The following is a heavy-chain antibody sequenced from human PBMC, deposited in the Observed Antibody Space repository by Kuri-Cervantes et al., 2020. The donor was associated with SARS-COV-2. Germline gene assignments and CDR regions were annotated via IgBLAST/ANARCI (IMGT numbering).Heavy chain of an antibody. Sequence: SVKVSCKASGGTFSSYAISWVRQAPGQGLEWMGGIIPIFGTANYAQKFQGRVTITADKSTSTAYMELSSLRSEDTAVYYCARDTPEAGASATRWGQYFQHWGQGTLVTVSS. CDR3: ARDTPEAGASATRWGQYFQH. J-gene: IGHJ1*01. CDR2: IIPIFGTA. V-gene: IGHV1-69*06. D-gene: IGHD2-15*01. CDR1: GGTFSSYA.